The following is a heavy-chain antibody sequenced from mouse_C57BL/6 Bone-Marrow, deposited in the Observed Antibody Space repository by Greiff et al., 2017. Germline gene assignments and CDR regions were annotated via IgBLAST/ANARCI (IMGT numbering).Heavy chain of an antibody. D-gene: IGHD3-3*01. J-gene: IGHJ3*01. CDR3: ARGRVPWFAY. CDR2: ISSGGSYT. V-gene: IGHV5-6*01. Sequence: EVKLMESGGDLVKPGGSLKLSCAASGFTFSSYGMSWVRQTPDKRLEWVATISSGGSYTYYPDSVKGRFTISRDNAKNTLYLQMSSLKSEDTAMYYCARGRVPWFAYWGQGTLVTVSA. CDR1: GFTFSSYG.